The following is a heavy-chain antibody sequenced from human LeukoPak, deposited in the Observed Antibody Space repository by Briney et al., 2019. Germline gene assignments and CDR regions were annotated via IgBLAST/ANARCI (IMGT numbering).Heavy chain of an antibody. J-gene: IGHJ4*02. CDR1: GFPFSSYW. CDR2: IRHDGSET. V-gene: IGHV3-7*01. D-gene: IGHD3-22*01. CDR3: ARDETYDYESNGYLDF. Sequence: SGGSLRLSCAASGFPFSSYWMSWVRQAPGKGLEWVANIRHDGSETYYVDSLRGRFTISRDNAKNLVYLQMSSLRAEDTAIYYCARDETYDYESNGYLDFWGQGTVVTVPS.